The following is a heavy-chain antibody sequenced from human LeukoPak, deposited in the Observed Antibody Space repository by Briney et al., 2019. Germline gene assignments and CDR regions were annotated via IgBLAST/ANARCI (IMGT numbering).Heavy chain of an antibody. CDR3: ARDPFTFAFDI. J-gene: IGHJ3*02. V-gene: IGHV3-74*01. Sequence: PGGSLRLSCAASGFTFSSYWMHWVPQAPGKGLVWVSRINSEGRSTSYAHSVRGRFTISRENAKNTLSPHMNRLRAEHTAVYYCARDPFTFAFDIWGQGTMVTVSS. CDR2: INSEGRST. CDR1: GFTFSSYW.